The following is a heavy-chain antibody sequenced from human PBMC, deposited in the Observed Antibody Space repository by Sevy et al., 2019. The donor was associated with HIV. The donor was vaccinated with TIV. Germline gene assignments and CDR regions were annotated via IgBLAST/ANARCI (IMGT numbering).Heavy chain of an antibody. D-gene: IGHD3-16*01. Sequence: GGSLRLSCAASGFTFSDSWMTWVRQAPGKGLEWVANIKEDGNERYYVDSVKVRFTLSRDNAKMSVYLELTSLRVEDSAIYYCARGRRNWGLGGLDVWGQGTTVTVSS. CDR2: IKEDGNER. J-gene: IGHJ6*02. CDR3: ARGRRNWGLGGLDV. V-gene: IGHV3-7*01. CDR1: GFTFSDSW.